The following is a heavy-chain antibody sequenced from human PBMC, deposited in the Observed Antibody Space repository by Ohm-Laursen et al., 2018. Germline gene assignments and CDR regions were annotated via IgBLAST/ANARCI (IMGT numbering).Heavy chain of an antibody. J-gene: IGHJ4*02. CDR2: ISSSSSTI. CDR1: GFTFSDYY. V-gene: IGHV3-11*04. CDR3: ARGSGNFVFDY. Sequence: SLRLSCAASGFTFSDYYMSWIRQAPGKGLEWVSYISSSSSTIYYADSVKGRFTISRDNARNTVSLQMHSLRAEDTALYYCARGSGNFVFDYWGQGTLVTVFS. D-gene: IGHD2-15*01.